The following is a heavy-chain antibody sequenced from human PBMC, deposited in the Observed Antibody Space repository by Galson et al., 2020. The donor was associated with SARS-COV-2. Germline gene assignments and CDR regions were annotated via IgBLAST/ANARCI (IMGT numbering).Heavy chain of an antibody. V-gene: IGHV4-39*01. Sequence: SETLSLTCTVSGGPISSSSYYWGWIRQPPGKGLEWIGSIYYSGSTYYNPSLTSRVTISVDTYKNQFSLKLSSVTAADTAVYYCARLRYFDWPPKYYFDYGGQGTLVTVSS. CDR3: ARLRYFDWPPKYYFDY. CDR1: GGPISSSSYY. CDR2: IYYSGST. J-gene: IGHJ4*02. D-gene: IGHD3-9*01.